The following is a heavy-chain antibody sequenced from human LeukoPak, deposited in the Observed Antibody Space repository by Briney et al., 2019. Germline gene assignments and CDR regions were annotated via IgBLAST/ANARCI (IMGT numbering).Heavy chain of an antibody. CDR1: GGSISSGSYY. Sequence: SETLSLTCTVSGGSISSGSYYWSWIRQPAGKGLEWIGHIYTSGSTNYNPSLKSRVTISVDTSKNQFSLKLSSVSAADTAVYYCARDNLYDSSGQGLESFDYWGQGTLVTVSS. CDR3: ARDNLYDSSGQGLESFDY. CDR2: IYTSGST. D-gene: IGHD3-22*01. J-gene: IGHJ4*02. V-gene: IGHV4-61*09.